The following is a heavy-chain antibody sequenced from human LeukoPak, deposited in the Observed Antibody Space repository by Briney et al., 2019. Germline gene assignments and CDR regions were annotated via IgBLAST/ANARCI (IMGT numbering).Heavy chain of an antibody. CDR1: GGSISSYY. CDR2: IYYSGST. Sequence: KTSETLSLTCTVSGGSISSYYWSWIRQPPGKGLEWMGYIYYSGSTKYTPSLKSRVTISVDTSKNQFSLKLSSVTAADTAVYYCARHVSSSSSAFDYWGQGTLVTVSS. J-gene: IGHJ4*02. CDR3: ARHVSSSSSAFDY. D-gene: IGHD6-6*01. V-gene: IGHV4-59*08.